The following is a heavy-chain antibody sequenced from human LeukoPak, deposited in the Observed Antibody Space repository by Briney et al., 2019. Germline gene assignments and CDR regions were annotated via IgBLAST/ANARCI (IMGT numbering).Heavy chain of an antibody. J-gene: IGHJ5*02. CDR1: GGSISSGSYY. CDR3: ARGELRGYWFDP. Sequence: SETLSLTCTVSGGSISSGSYYWRWIRQPAGKGLEWIGRIYTSGSTNYNPSLKSRVTISVDTSKNQFSLKLSSVTAADTAVYYCARGELRGYWFDPWGQGTLVTVSS. CDR2: IYTSGST. V-gene: IGHV4-61*02. D-gene: IGHD1-26*01.